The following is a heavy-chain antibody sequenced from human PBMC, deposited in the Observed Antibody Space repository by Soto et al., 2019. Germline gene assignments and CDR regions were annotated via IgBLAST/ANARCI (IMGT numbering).Heavy chain of an antibody. J-gene: IGHJ5*02. D-gene: IGHD3-10*01. V-gene: IGHV4-59*01. Sequence: PSETLSLTCTVSGGSISSYYWSWIRQPPGKGLEWIGYIYYSGSTNYNPSLKSRVTISVDPSKNQFSLKLSSVTAADTAVYYCARARDYYGSGSYYIQWFDPWGQGTLVTVSS. CDR1: GGSISSYY. CDR2: IYYSGST. CDR3: ARARDYYGSGSYYIQWFDP.